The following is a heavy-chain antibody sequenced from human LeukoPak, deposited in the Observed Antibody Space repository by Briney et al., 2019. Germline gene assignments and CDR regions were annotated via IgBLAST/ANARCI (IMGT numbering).Heavy chain of an antibody. V-gene: IGHV4-59*01. J-gene: IGHJ3*02. CDR1: GGSISSYY. CDR3: AREAPAGCAAFDI. CDR2: IYYSGST. Sequence: SETLSLTCTVSGGSISSYYWSWIRQPPGKGLEWIGYIYYSGSTNYNPSLKSRVTISVDTSKNQFSLKLSSVTAADTAVYYCAREAPAGCAAFDIWGQGTMVTVSS. D-gene: IGHD3-10*01.